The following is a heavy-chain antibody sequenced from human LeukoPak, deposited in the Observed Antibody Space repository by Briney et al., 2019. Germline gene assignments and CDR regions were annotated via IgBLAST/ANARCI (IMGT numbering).Heavy chain of an antibody. D-gene: IGHD3-10*01. CDR1: GGSISSGSHY. V-gene: IGHV4-39*01. CDR3: ARSSRGVIDS. CDR2: IYYSGST. J-gene: IGHJ4*02. Sequence: SETLSLTCTVSGGSISSGSHYWGWIRQPPGKGLEWIGSIYYSGSTYYNPSLKSRVTISIDTSKNQFSLKLSSVTPDDTAVYYCARSSRGVIDSWGQGTLVTVSS.